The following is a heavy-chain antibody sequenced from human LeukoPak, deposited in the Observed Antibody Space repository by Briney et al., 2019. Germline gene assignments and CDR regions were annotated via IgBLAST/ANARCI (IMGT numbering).Heavy chain of an antibody. J-gene: IGHJ4*02. CDR2: IIPIFGTA. D-gene: IGHD4-17*01. Sequence: SVKVPCKASGGTFSSYAISWVRQAPGQGLEWMGRIIPIFGTANYAQKFQGRVTITTDESTSTAYMELSSLRSEDTAVYYCARGPDYGDRLDYWGQGTLVTVSS. CDR1: GGTFSSYA. V-gene: IGHV1-69*05. CDR3: ARGPDYGDRLDY.